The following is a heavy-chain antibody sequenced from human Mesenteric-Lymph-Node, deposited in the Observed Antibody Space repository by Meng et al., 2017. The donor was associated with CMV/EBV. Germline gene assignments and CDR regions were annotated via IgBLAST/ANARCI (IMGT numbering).Heavy chain of an antibody. CDR3: ARAPPEYWLIAARGGFDY. D-gene: IGHD6-6*01. CDR1: GGTFSSYA. Sequence: SVKVSCKASGGTFSSYAISWLRQAPGQGLEWMGGIIPIFGTANYAQKFQGRVTITTDESTSTAYMELSSLRSEDTAVYYCARAPPEYWLIAARGGFDYWGQGTLVTVSS. J-gene: IGHJ4*02. V-gene: IGHV1-69*05. CDR2: IIPIFGTA.